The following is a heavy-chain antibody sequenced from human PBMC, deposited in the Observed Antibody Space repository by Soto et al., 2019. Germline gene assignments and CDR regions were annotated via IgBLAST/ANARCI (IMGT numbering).Heavy chain of an antibody. CDR2: ISAYNGNT. V-gene: IGHV1-18*04. Sequence: ASVKVSCKASGYTFTSYGISWVRQAPGQGLEWMGWISAYNGNTNYAQKLQGRVTMTTDTSTSTAYMELRSLRSDDTAVYYCARVRELTTVVTHYYCYGLDVWGQGTTVTVSS. D-gene: IGHD4-17*01. CDR3: ARVRELTTVVTHYYCYGLDV. J-gene: IGHJ6*02. CDR1: GYTFTSYG.